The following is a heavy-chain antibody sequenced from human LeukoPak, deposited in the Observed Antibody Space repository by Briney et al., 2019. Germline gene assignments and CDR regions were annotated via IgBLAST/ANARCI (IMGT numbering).Heavy chain of an antibody. V-gene: IGHV3-30*18. CDR3: AKDQYVDYFDY. CDR2: ISYDGSNK. J-gene: IGHJ4*02. Sequence: GGSLRLSCEASGFTFSNYGMHWVRQAPGKGLEWVAVISYDGSNKYYADSVKGRFTISRDNSKNTLYLQMNSLRAEDTAVYYCAKDQYVDYFDYWGQGTLVTVSS. CDR1: GFTFSNYG. D-gene: IGHD3-16*01.